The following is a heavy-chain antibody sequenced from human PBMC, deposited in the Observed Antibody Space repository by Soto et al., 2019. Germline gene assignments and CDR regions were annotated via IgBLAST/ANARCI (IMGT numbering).Heavy chain of an antibody. D-gene: IGHD2-2*01. V-gene: IGHV4-39*01. CDR3: ARIVVIPAAPNYYNYYGVDV. CDR1: GDSIISSSYY. Sequence: SETLSLTCTVSGDSIISSSYYWAWIRQSPGKGLEWIGNMYYSGGTYYNLSLKSRVTMSVDTSKNQFSLKISSVTAADTSVYYCARIVVIPAAPNYYNYYGVDVWGQGTTVT. J-gene: IGHJ6*02. CDR2: MYYSGGT.